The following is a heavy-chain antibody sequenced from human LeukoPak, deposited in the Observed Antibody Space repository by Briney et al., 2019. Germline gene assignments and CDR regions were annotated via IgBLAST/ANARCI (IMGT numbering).Heavy chain of an antibody. D-gene: IGHD6-6*01. CDR3: AKDRSMGAARPFDY. CDR2: ISAYNGNT. V-gene: IGHV1-18*01. J-gene: IGHJ4*02. Sequence: EASVKVSCKASGYTFTSYGISWVRQAPGQGLEWMGWISAYNGNTNYAQKLQGRVTMTTDTSTSTAYMELRSLRSDDTAVYYCAKDRSMGAARPFDYWGRGTLVTVSS. CDR1: GYTFTSYG.